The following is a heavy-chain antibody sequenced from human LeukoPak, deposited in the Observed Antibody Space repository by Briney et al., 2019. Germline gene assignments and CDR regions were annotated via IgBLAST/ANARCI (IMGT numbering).Heavy chain of an antibody. V-gene: IGHV3-11*03. CDR2: ISSSNTYT. CDR1: GFTFSDYY. D-gene: IGHD1-26*01. Sequence: PGGSLRLSCAASGFTFSDYYMSWIRQAPGKGLEWVSYISSSNTYTNYAASVKGRFTISRDDAKNSLYLQMNSLRAEDTAVYYCARSRSYYPADYWGQGTPVTVSS. J-gene: IGHJ4*02. CDR3: ARSRSYYPADY.